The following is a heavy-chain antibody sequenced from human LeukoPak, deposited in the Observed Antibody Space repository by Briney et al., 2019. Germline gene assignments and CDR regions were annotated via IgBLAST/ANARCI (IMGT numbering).Heavy chain of an antibody. CDR2: INPSGGST. V-gene: IGHV1-46*01. Sequence: GASVKVSCKASGYTFTSYYMHWVRQAPGQGLEWMGIINPSGGSTSYAQKFQGRVTMTRDTSTSTVYMELSSLRSEDTAVYYCARAATSQVVVEYHFDYWGQGTLVTVSS. D-gene: IGHD2-15*01. CDR3: ARAATSQVVVEYHFDY. J-gene: IGHJ4*02. CDR1: GYTFTSYY.